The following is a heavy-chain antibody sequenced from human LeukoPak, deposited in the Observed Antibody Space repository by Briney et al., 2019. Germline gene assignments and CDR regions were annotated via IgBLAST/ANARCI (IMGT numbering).Heavy chain of an antibody. Sequence: SETLSLTCAVYGGSFSGYYWSWIRQPPGKGLEWIGEINHSGSTNYNPSLKSRVTISVDTSKNQFSLKLSSVTAADTAVYYCARGARRVRAAQSGMDVWGQGTTVTVSS. CDR2: INHSGST. CDR3: ARGARRVRAAQSGMDV. D-gene: IGHD2-2*01. V-gene: IGHV4-34*01. CDR1: GGSFSGYY. J-gene: IGHJ6*02.